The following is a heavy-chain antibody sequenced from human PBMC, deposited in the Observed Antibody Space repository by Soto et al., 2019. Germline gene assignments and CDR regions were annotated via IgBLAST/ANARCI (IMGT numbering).Heavy chain of an antibody. CDR2: IYYTGST. CDR1: GVSSSSYY. D-gene: IGHD6-25*01. J-gene: IGHJ4*02. CDR3: GSRRVGFPFDY. Sequence: PLETLPHTCTVSGVSSSSYYWNWIRQTTGKGLEWIGYIYYTGSTYYNPSLRSRVTMSIDTSQSQFSLNLASVTTADTAVYYCGSRRVGFPFDYWGQGTLVTVSS. V-gene: IGHV4-59*01.